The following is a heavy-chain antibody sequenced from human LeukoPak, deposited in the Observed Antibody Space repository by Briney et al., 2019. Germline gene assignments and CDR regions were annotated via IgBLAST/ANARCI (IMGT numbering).Heavy chain of an antibody. CDR2: MNPNSGNT. CDR3: ARDYYSSGSYYDMDAFDI. Sequence: ASVKVSCKASGYTFTSYDINWVRQATGQGLEWMGWMNPNSGNTEYAQKFQGRVTMTTDTSTSTAYMQVRSLRSDDTAVYYCARDYYSSGSYYDMDAFDIWGQGTMVTVSS. CDR1: GYTFTSYD. D-gene: IGHD3-10*01. V-gene: IGHV1-8*01. J-gene: IGHJ3*02.